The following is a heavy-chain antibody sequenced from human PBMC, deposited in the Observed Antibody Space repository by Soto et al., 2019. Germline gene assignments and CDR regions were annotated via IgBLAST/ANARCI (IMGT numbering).Heavy chain of an antibody. Sequence: SETLSLTCTVSGGSISSYYWSWIRQPPGKGREWIGYIYYSGSTNYNPSLKSRVTISVDTSKNQFSLKLSSVTAADTAVYYCARLVLWQQLPDYWGQGTLVTVS. CDR1: GGSISSYY. J-gene: IGHJ4*02. CDR3: ARLVLWQQLPDY. CDR2: IYYSGST. D-gene: IGHD6-13*01. V-gene: IGHV4-59*08.